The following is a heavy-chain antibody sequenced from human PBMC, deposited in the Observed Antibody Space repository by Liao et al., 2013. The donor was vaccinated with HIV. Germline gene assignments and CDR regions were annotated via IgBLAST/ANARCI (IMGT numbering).Heavy chain of an antibody. V-gene: IGHV4-4*07. Sequence: QVQLQESGPGLVKPSETLSLTCTVSGGSISSYYWSWIRQPAGKGLEWIGRIYTSGSTTYNPSLKSRVTMSVDTSKKQFSLRLNSVTAADTAVYYCARYDSRDYYSYFDYWGRGNPRSPSPQ. CDR2: IYTSGST. CDR1: GGSISSYY. CDR3: ARYDSRDYYSYFDY. D-gene: IGHD3-22*01. J-gene: IGHJ4*02.